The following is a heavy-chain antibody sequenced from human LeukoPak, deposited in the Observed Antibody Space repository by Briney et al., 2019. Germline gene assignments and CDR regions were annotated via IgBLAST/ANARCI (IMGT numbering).Heavy chain of an antibody. Sequence: PGGSLRLSCAASGFTFSSYWMHWVRQAPGKGLVWVSRINSDGSSTSYADSVKGRFTISRDNAKNTLYLQMNSLRAEDTAVYYCAKDQVVVTPTVYYYYYYMDVWGKGTTVTISS. V-gene: IGHV3-74*01. CDR3: AKDQVVVTPTVYYYYYYMDV. J-gene: IGHJ6*03. D-gene: IGHD2-15*01. CDR1: GFTFSSYW. CDR2: INSDGSST.